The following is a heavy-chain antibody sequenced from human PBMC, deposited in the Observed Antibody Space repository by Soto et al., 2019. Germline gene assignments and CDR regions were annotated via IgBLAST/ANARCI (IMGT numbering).Heavy chain of an antibody. V-gene: IGHV1-18*01. CDR3: ETLEHNFGPHDY. J-gene: IGHJ4*02. D-gene: IGHD1-1*01. Sequence: QVQLAQSGAEVKKPGASVTVSCKASGYTFSTYGISWVRQAPGQGLEWVGWISVHNGYTKYATEIQGRVTVTTDPSTSTAYMELRSLRSDDSAVYYCETLEHNFGPHDYWGQGTLVTVTS. CDR1: GYTFSTYG. CDR2: ISVHNGYT.